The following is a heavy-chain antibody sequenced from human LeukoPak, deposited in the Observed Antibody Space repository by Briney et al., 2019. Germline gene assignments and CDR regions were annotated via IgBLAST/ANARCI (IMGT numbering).Heavy chain of an antibody. CDR3: ARGGAPTTVTKEAGAFDI. Sequence: PSETLSLTCTVSGGSISSYYWSWIRQPPGKGLEWIGYIYYSGSTYYNPSLKSRVTISVDRSKNQFSLKLSSVTAADTAVYYCARGGAPTTVTKEAGAFDIWGQGTMVTVSS. J-gene: IGHJ3*02. CDR2: IYYSGST. D-gene: IGHD4-17*01. CDR1: GGSISSYY. V-gene: IGHV4-59*12.